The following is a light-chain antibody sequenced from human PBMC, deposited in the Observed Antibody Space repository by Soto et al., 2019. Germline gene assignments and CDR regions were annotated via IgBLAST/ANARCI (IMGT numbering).Light chain of an antibody. CDR1: PTARSY. Sequence: EIVLTQSPATLSLSPGERATLSCRASPTARSYLAWYQQKPGQARRLLIYDVSNRATGVPARFSGSGSETDFSLTISSLEPEDFAVYYCQQRSNWPLTFGGGTRVEIK. CDR3: QQRSNWPLT. CDR2: DVS. V-gene: IGKV3-11*01. J-gene: IGKJ4*01.